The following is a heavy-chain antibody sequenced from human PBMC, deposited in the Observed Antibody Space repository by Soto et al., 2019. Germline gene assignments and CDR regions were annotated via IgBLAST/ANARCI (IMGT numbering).Heavy chain of an antibody. J-gene: IGHJ6*03. V-gene: IGHV1-8*01. CDR3: ARGGEVLRFLEWSPPYYYYMEV. Sequence: GASVKVSCTAAGYTFTSYDSNWVRQATGQGHEWMGWMNPNSGNTGYAQKFQGRVTMTRNTAISTAYMELSSLSYEDTAVYYCARGGEVLRFLEWSPPYYYYMEVWGKGTTVTVSS. CDR2: MNPNSGNT. D-gene: IGHD3-3*01. CDR1: GYTFTSYD.